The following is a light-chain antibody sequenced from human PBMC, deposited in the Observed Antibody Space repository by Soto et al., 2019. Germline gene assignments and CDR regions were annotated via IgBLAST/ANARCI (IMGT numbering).Light chain of an antibody. CDR1: SSDVGAYDY. V-gene: IGLV2-8*01. Sequence: QSVLTQPPSASGSPGQSVTISCTGTSSDVGAYDYVSWYQQHPGKAPKLMIYEINKRPSGVPDRFSGSKSGNPASLTVSGLQAEDEAVYSGSSFAGINNFPYVFGTVIKVTVL. J-gene: IGLJ1*01. CDR2: EIN. CDR3: SSFAGINNFPYV.